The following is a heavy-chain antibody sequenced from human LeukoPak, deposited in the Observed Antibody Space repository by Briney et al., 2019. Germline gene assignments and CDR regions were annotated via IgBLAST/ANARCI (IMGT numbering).Heavy chain of an antibody. D-gene: IGHD6-19*01. CDR3: ATWSGWTDAFDI. V-gene: IGHV4-59*01. CDR1: GGSMSGYY. J-gene: IGHJ3*02. Sequence: SETLSLTCTVSGGSMSGYYWSWIRQPPGRGLEWIAYIHYSGTTNYNPPLKSRVTISVDTSKNQFSLKLSSSTTADTAMYYCATWSGWTDAFDIWGQGTMVTVSS. CDR2: IHYSGTT.